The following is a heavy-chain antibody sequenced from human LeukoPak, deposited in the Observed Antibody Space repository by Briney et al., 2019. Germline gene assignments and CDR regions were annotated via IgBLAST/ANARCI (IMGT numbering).Heavy chain of an antibody. V-gene: IGHV6-1*01. CDR3: ARRLTQYDCFDP. D-gene: IGHD2-2*01. Sequence: SQTLSLTCSISGDSVSSNSVTWNWIRQSPSRGLEWLGRTYYRSTWYNDYAVSVRGRITVNPDTSKNQFSLHLNSVTPEDTAVYYCARRLTQYDCFDPWGQGILVTVSS. J-gene: IGHJ5*02. CDR1: GDSVSSNSVT. CDR2: TYYRSTWYN.